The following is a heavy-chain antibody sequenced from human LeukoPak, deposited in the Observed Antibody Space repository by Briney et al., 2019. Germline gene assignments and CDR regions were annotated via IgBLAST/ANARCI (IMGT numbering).Heavy chain of an antibody. J-gene: IGHJ4*02. V-gene: IGHV3-7*01. CDR2: IKQDGTEK. CDR3: ARDVRPDY. CDR1: GYTFSSYW. Sequence: GDSLRLSCAPSGYTFSSYWTSWVRHAPGEGLERVANIKQDGTEKYYMDSVKGRFSISRDNAKNSLYLQMNALRAEDTAVYYCARDVRPDYWGQGTLVTVST. D-gene: IGHD6-6*01.